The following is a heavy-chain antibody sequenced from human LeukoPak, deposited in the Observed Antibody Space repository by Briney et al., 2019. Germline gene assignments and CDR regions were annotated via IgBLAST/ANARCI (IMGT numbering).Heavy chain of an antibody. CDR1: GGSISNYY. V-gene: IGHV4-59*08. D-gene: IGHD3/OR15-3a*01. J-gene: IGHJ5*02. CDR3: ARHLGLKGFDP. CDR2: IYYSGST. Sequence: PSETLSLTCTVSGGSISNYYWSWIRQPPGKELEWIGYIYYSGSTNYNPSLKSRVTISVGTSKNQFSLKLSSVTAADMAVYYCARHLGLKGFDPWGQGTLVTVSS.